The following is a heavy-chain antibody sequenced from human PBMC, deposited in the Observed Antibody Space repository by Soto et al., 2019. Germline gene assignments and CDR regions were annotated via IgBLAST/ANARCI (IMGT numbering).Heavy chain of an antibody. CDR1: GGTFSSYA. Sequence: QVQLVQSGAEVKKPGSSVKVSCKASGGTFSSYAISWVRQAPGQGLEWMGGIIPNSGGTNYAQKFQGWVTMTRDTSISTAYMELSRLRSDDTAVYYCARGPPPNEDAFDIWGQGTMVTVSS. D-gene: IGHD1-1*01. CDR2: IIPNSGGT. J-gene: IGHJ3*02. V-gene: IGHV1-2*04. CDR3: ARGPPPNEDAFDI.